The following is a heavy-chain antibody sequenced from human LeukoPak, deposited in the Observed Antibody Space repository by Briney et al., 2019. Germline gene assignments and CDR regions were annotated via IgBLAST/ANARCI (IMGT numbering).Heavy chain of an antibody. Sequence: ASVKVSCKASGYTFTGYYMHWVRQAPGQGLEWMGWINPNSGGTNYAQKFQGRVTMTRDTSISTAYMELSRLRSDDTAVYYCARDIGHYYDSSGWYFDYWGQGTLVTVSS. J-gene: IGHJ4*02. CDR2: INPNSGGT. D-gene: IGHD3-22*01. CDR1: GYTFTGYY. CDR3: ARDIGHYYDSSGWYFDY. V-gene: IGHV1-2*02.